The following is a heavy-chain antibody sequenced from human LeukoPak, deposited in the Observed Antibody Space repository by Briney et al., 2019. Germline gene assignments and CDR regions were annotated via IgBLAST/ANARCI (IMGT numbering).Heavy chain of an antibody. CDR3: ARERQSSGWYYYFDH. CDR1: GGSISSYY. Sequence: PSETLSLTCTVSGGSISSYYWSWIRQPPGKGLEWIGYILYSGSTNYNPSLKSRVTISVDTSENQFSLKLSSVTAADTAMYYCARERQSSGWYYYFDHWGQGTLVTVSS. V-gene: IGHV4-59*13. D-gene: IGHD6-19*01. J-gene: IGHJ4*02. CDR2: ILYSGST.